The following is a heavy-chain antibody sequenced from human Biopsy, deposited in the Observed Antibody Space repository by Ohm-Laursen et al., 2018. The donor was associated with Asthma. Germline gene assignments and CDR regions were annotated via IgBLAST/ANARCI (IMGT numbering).Heavy chain of an antibody. CDR1: GGTFNTYV. V-gene: IGHV1-69*13. D-gene: IGHD2-2*01. CDR2: INSVFGTT. CDR3: ARKAGSCISRTCYSLDF. J-gene: IGHJ4*02. Sequence: ASVKVSCKALGGTFNTYVIGWARQAPGQGLEWMGGINSVFGTTTYPQKFQDRVTITADDSTSTVYMELSSLRSEDTAVYYCARKAGSCISRTCYSLDFWGQGTLVTVSS.